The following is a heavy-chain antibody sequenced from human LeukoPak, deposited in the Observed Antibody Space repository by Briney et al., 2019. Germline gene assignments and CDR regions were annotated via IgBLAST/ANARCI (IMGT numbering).Heavy chain of an antibody. J-gene: IGHJ4*02. D-gene: IGHD3-16*02. CDR3: AKQDLNVVGFIAN. CDR1: GFTFSSYA. CDR2: IGATGATT. Sequence: GGSLRLSCLAYGFTFSSYAMGLVRQAPGKGLEWLSAIGATGATTYYADSVKGRFTIFRDNSKNTLFLQMNSLRAEDTALYFCAKQDLNVVGFIANWGQGTLVTVSS. V-gene: IGHV3-23*01.